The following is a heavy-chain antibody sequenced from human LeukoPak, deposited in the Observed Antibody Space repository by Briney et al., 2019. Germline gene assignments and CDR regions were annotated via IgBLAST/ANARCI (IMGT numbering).Heavy chain of an antibody. Sequence: SETLSLTRTVSGGSVSSGNYYWTWIRQPAGKGLEWIGRIYTSGSTNYNPSLKSRVTISIDASKNQFSLRLSSVTAADTAVYYCTQGGELMNYWGQGTLVTVSS. CDR1: GGSVSSGNYY. V-gene: IGHV4-61*02. D-gene: IGHD1-26*01. J-gene: IGHJ4*02. CDR3: TQGGELMNY. CDR2: IYTSGST.